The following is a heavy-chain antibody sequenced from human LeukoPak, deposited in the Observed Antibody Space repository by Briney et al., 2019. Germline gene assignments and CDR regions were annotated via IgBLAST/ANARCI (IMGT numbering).Heavy chain of an antibody. D-gene: IGHD2-8*01. V-gene: IGHV3-30*03. CDR2: ISYDGSNK. CDR1: GFTFSTYG. Sequence: GGSLRLSWAASGFTFSTYGMHWVRLAPGKGLEWVAVISYDGSNKYYADSVKGRFTISRDNSKNTLYLQMNSPAADDTAGYYCAECRRIVVMVNGMDVWGQGTTVTVSS. J-gene: IGHJ6*02. CDR3: AECRRIVVMVNGMDV.